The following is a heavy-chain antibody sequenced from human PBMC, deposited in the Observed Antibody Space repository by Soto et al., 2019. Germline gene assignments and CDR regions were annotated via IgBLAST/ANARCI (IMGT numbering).Heavy chain of an antibody. D-gene: IGHD5-12*01. Sequence: QLQLQESGPGLVKPSETLSLTCTVSGGSISSSSYYWGWIRQPPGKGLEWIGSIYYSGSTYYNPSLKSRVTISVATSKNQFSLKLSSVTAADTAVYYCARHEGSGYEGDYYYYYGMDVWGQGTTVTVSS. J-gene: IGHJ6*02. CDR1: GGSISSSSYY. CDR2: IYYSGST. CDR3: ARHEGSGYEGDYYYYYGMDV. V-gene: IGHV4-39*01.